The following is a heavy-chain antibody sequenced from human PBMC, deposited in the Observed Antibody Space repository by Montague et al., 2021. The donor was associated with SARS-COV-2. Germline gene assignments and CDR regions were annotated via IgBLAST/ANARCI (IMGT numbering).Heavy chain of an antibody. CDR1: GGSISSPDYY. CDR3: VRGGYGDRSSD. CDR2: ISYTGRT. J-gene: IGHJ1*01. V-gene: IGHV4-39*02. D-gene: IGHD4-17*01. Sequence: SETLSLTCTVSGGSISSPDYYWGWIRQSPGKGLEWIGSISYTGRTYYNPSLRSRVSFSMDTSKNHFSLSLSSVTVADTAVYYCVRGGYGDRSSDWGQGTLVTVSS.